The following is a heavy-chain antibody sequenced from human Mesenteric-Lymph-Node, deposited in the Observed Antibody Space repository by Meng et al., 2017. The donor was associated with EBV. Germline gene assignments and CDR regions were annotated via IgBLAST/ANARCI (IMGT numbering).Heavy chain of an antibody. CDR2: IFHSGTT. J-gene: IGHJ5*02. CDR1: GGSISSYNW. CDR3: AKVDGSGRSNWFDP. V-gene: IGHV4-4*02. D-gene: IGHD3-10*01. Sequence: QVHLQESGPGLVKPSGTLSLTWAVSGGSISSYNWWSWVRQTPGKGLEWIGEIFHSGTTNNNPSLRSQLTLSVDKSKNQFSLRLSSVTAADTAVYYCAKVDGSGRSNWFDPWGQGTLVTVSS.